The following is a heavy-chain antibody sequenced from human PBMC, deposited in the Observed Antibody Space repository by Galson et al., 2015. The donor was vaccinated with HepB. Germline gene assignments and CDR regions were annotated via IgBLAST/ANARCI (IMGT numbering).Heavy chain of an antibody. CDR3: ARDTAVAGGGRAFDI. Sequence: SLRLSCAASGFTVSGNYMSWVRQAPGKGLQWVSVIYSGGATYYADSVKGRFTISRDNSKNTLFLQMNSLRADDTAVYYRARDTAVAGGGRAFDIWGQGTMVTVS. V-gene: IGHV3-66*01. CDR1: GFTVSGNY. D-gene: IGHD2-8*02. CDR2: IYSGGAT. J-gene: IGHJ3*02.